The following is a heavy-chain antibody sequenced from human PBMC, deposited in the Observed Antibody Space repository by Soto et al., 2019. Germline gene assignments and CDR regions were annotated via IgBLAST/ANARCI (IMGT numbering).Heavy chain of an antibody. Sequence: GGSLRLSCAASGFTFSSYSMNWVRQAPGKGLEWVSYISSSSSTIYYADSVKGRFTISRDNAKNSLYLQMNSLRAEDTAVYYCARVDCGGDCYSRYYFDYWGQGTLVTVSS. CDR1: GFTFSSYS. CDR2: ISSSSSTI. CDR3: ARVDCGGDCYSRYYFDY. J-gene: IGHJ4*02. D-gene: IGHD2-21*02. V-gene: IGHV3-48*04.